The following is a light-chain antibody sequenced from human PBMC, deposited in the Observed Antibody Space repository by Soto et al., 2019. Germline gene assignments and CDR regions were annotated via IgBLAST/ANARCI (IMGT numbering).Light chain of an antibody. CDR3: QKDNSATRT. CDR2: AAS. V-gene: IGKV1-27*01. J-gene: IGKJ1*01. Sequence: DIEMTKSPSSLSASVGDRVTITFRASQGISNYLAGYQQKPGKFPNILIYAASTLKSGVPSRFSGSRSGTDSTLTISSLQPEDVATYYCQKDNSATRTFGQGTKVEIK. CDR1: QGISNY.